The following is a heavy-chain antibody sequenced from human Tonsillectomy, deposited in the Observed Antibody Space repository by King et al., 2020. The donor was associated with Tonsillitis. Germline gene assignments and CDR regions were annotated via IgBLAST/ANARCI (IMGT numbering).Heavy chain of an antibody. J-gene: IGHJ6*02. V-gene: IGHV1-2*02. CDR2: NNPNSGGT. CDR3: ARDKEVPAAMGFNYGMDV. Sequence: VQLVQSGAEVKKPGASVKVSCKASGYTFTGHYMHWVRQAPGQGLEWMGWNNPNSGGTNYAQKFQGRVTMTRDTSLSTAYMERSRLGSDDTAVYYCARDKEVPAAMGFNYGMDVWGQGTTVTVSS. CDR1: GYTFTGHY. D-gene: IGHD2-2*01.